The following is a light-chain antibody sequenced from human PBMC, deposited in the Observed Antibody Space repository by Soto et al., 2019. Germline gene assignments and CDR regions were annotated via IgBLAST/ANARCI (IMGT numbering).Light chain of an antibody. J-gene: IGLJ2*01. Sequence: SYELTQPPSVSVSPGQTASITWSGAKSGDKYACWYQQKPGQSPVLVIYQDSKRPSGIPERFSGSNSGNTATLTRGGIQAMDEADYYCQAWDSSTAVFGGGTKLTVL. CDR3: QAWDSSTAV. CDR1: KSGDKY. CDR2: QDS. V-gene: IGLV3-1*01.